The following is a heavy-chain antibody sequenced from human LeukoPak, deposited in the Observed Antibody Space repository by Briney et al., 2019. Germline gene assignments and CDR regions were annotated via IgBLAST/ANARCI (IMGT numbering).Heavy chain of an antibody. CDR2: INHSGST. Sequence: SETLSLTCAVYGGSFSGYYWSWIRQPPGKGLEWIGEINHSGSTNYNPSLKSRVTISVDTSKNQFSLKLSSVTAADTAVYYCARVGPWVNPDYYYYYMDVWGKGTTVTVSS. J-gene: IGHJ6*03. CDR3: ARVGPWVNPDYYYYYMDV. CDR1: GGSFSGYY. V-gene: IGHV4-34*01. D-gene: IGHD1-14*01.